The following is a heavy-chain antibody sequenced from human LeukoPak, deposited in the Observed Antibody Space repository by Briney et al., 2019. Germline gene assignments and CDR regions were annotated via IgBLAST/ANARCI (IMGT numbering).Heavy chain of an antibody. Sequence: SETLSLTCTVSGGSISSGGYYWSWIRQPPGKGLEWIGYIYHSGSTYYNPSLKSRVTISVDRSKNQFSLRLTSVTAADTAVYYCSRAQWELTPVYYFDYWGQGTLVTVSS. CDR3: SRAQWELTPVYYFDY. J-gene: IGHJ4*02. CDR1: GGSISSGGYY. D-gene: IGHD1-26*01. CDR2: IYHSGST. V-gene: IGHV4-30-2*01.